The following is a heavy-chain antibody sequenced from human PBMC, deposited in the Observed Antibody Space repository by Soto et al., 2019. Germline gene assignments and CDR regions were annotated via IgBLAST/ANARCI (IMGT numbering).Heavy chain of an antibody. CDR1: GFTFSSDG. Sequence: GGSLRLSCVASGFTFSSDGMHWVRQGAGKGLVWVSRINMDGSVTNYADSVKGRFTISRDNAKNTVYLQMNSLRVEDTAVYYCARGPRGVYGNDYWGQGALVTVSS. J-gene: IGHJ4*02. CDR2: INMDGSVT. D-gene: IGHD2-8*02. V-gene: IGHV3-74*01. CDR3: ARGPRGVYGNDY.